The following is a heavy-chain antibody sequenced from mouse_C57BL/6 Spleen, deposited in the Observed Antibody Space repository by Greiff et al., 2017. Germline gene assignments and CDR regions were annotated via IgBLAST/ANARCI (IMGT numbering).Heavy chain of an antibody. V-gene: IGHV2-6-1*01. J-gene: IGHJ4*01. CDR3: ARHEDYGYDGYAMDY. CDR1: GFSLTSYG. CDR2: IWSDGST. Sequence: VQRVESGPGLVAPSQSLSITCTVSGFSLTSYGVHWVRQPPGKGLEWLVVIWSDGSTTYNSALKSRLSISKDNSKSQVFLKMNSLQTDDTAMYYCARHEDYGYDGYAMDYWGQGTSVTVSS. D-gene: IGHD2-2*01.